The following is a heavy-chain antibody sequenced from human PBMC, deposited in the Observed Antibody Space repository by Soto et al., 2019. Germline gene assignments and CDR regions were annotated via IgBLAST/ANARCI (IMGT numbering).Heavy chain of an antibody. J-gene: IGHJ6*02. V-gene: IGHV3-72*01. D-gene: IGHD6-19*01. CDR2: IRRKANSYTT. Sequence: EVQLVESGGGLVQPGGSLRLSCAASGLIFSDYHMDWVRQAPGKGLEWVGRIRRKANSYTTEYAASVKGRFTISRDDLKISLYLQMNSLKCDDTAVYYCAMLGGWSGGSSGMDVWGQASTVTVSS. CDR3: AMLGGWSGGSSGMDV. CDR1: GLIFSDYH.